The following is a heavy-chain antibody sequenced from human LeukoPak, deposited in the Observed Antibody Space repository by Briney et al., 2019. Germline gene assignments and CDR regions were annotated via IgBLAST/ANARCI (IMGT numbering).Heavy chain of an antibody. D-gene: IGHD3-22*01. CDR2: ISGSGGST. Sequence: GGSLRLSCAASGFAFSSYAMSWVRQAPGKGLEWVSAISGSGGSTYYADSVKGRFTISRDNSKNTLYLQMNSLRAEDTAVYYCAKDPLYDSSGYLDYWGQGTLVTVSS. CDR3: AKDPLYDSSGYLDY. CDR1: GFAFSSYA. V-gene: IGHV3-23*01. J-gene: IGHJ4*02.